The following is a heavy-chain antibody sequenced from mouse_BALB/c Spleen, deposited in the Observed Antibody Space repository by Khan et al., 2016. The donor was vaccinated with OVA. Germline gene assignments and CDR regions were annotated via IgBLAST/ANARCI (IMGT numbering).Heavy chain of an antibody. CDR3: ARIKKIVATYFDY. J-gene: IGHJ2*01. Sequence: QVQLQQSGAELVKAGASVKMSCKASGYTFTSYWMHWVKQRLGQGLEGFAETNPTNGRTYYNEKFKSKATLTVDKSSSTAYMLLSGPTFEDSALYNYARIKKIVATYFDYWGHGTTLTVSS. V-gene: IGHV1S81*02. CDR1: GYTFTSYW. D-gene: IGHD1-1*01. CDR2: TNPTNGRT.